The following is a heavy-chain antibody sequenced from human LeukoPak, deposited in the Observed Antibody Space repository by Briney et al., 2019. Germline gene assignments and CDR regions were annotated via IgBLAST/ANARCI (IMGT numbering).Heavy chain of an antibody. V-gene: IGHV4-34*01. CDR1: GGSFSGYY. J-gene: IGHJ4*02. CDR3: ARGSRTGTTFDY. D-gene: IGHD1-7*01. CDR2: INHSGST. Sequence: SETLSLTCAVYGGSFSGYYWSWTRQPPGKGLEWIGEINHSGSTNYNPSLKSRVTISVDTSKNQFSLKLSSVTAADTAVYYCARGSRTGTTFDYWGQGTLVTVSA.